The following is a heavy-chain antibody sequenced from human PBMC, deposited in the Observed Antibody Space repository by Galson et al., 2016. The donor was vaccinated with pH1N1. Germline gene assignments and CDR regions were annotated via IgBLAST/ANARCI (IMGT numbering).Heavy chain of an antibody. Sequence: SVKVSCKVSGYSLSELSIHWVRQAPGKGLEWMGGFDPEDGETIYAQKFQGRVTVTEDTSTDTAYMELIALRSEDTAVYYYATSAYWGARGGWFTWWFDPWGQGTLVSVSS. CDR3: ATSAYWGARGGWFTWWFDP. D-gene: IGHD2-21*01. V-gene: IGHV1-24*01. CDR1: GYSLSELS. J-gene: IGHJ5*02. CDR2: FDPEDGET.